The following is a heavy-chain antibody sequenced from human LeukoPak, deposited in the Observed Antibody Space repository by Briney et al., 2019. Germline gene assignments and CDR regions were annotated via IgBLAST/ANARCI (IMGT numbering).Heavy chain of an antibody. D-gene: IGHD2-2*01. CDR1: GXTFSSYV. CDR3: ARGRGCSSLSCYPDY. V-gene: IGHV3-21*01. CDR2: FSPGSNYK. Sequence: GRSLRLSCAASGXTFSSYVLHWVRQAPGKGLEWVSSFSPGSNYKHYANSVKGRFTISRDNAKNSLYLQMNSLGAEDTALYYCARGRGCSSLSCYPDYWGQGTLVTVSS. J-gene: IGHJ4*02.